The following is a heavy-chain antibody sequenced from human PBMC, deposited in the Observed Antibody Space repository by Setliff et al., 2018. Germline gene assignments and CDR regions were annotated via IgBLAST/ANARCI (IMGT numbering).Heavy chain of an antibody. CDR1: GASFSGSY. V-gene: IGHV4-34*01. D-gene: IGHD6-13*01. Sequence: SETLSLTCAVYGASFSGSYCSWIRQSPGKGLEWIGEINHTGSPNWIGEINHSGSPNYNPSLQSRVAISVDTSKNYFSLDVNSVTAADTAVYYCVRESRSTWYRRDFWGQGTLVTVSS. CDR3: VRESRSTWYRRDF. CDR2: INHSGSP. J-gene: IGHJ4*02.